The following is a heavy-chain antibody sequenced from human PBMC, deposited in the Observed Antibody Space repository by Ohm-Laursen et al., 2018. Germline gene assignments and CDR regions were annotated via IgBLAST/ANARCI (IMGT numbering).Heavy chain of an antibody. Sequence: SLRLSCAASGFTFRSYWMNWVRQAPGKGLEWVANIKQDGSEKYYVDSVKGRFTISRDNAKNSLYLQMNSLRAEDTAVYYCAGGAGWLHFDWGQGTLVTVSS. CDR2: IKQDGSEK. V-gene: IGHV3-7*04. CDR1: GFTFRSYW. J-gene: IGHJ4*02. D-gene: IGHD5-24*01. CDR3: AGGAGWLHFD.